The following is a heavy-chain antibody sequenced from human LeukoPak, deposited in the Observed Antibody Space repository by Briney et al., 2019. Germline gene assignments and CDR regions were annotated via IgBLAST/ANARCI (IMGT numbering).Heavy chain of an antibody. CDR2: ITWNGGNK. J-gene: IGHJ3*02. V-gene: IGHV3-9*01. Sequence: AGKSLRLSCAASGFTFDDYAMHWVRQAPGKGLEWVSSITWNGGNKGYADSVKGRFTISRDNAKNSLYLQMNSPRGEDTALYYCAKGRRYNWNDFGDAFNIWGQGTMVTLSS. CDR3: AKGRRYNWNDFGDAFNI. CDR1: GFTFDDYA. D-gene: IGHD1-1*01.